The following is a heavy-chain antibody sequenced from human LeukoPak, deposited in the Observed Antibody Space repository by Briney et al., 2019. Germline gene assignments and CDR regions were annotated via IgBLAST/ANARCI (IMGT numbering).Heavy chain of an antibody. J-gene: IGHJ3*02. CDR2: ISYDGSNK. CDR1: GFTFSSYG. V-gene: IGHV3-30*18. CDR3: AKIITTDAFDI. D-gene: IGHD4-17*01. Sequence: PGRSLRLSCAASGFTFSSYGMHWVRQAPGKGLEWGAVISYDGSNKYYADSVKGRFTISRDNSKNTLYLQMNSLRAEDTAVYYCAKIITTDAFDIWGQGTMVTVSS.